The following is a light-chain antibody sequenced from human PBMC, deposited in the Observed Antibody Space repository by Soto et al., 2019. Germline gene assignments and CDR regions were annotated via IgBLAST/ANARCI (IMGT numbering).Light chain of an antibody. CDR1: QSVSRN. V-gene: IGKV3-20*01. J-gene: IGKJ1*01. CDR2: GAS. Sequence: EIALTQSPATLSVSPGERATLSCRASQSVSRNLAWYQQKPGQAPRLLIYGASNRATGIPDRFSGSGSGTDFTLTISRLEPEDFAVYYCQQYGSSGTFGQGTKV. CDR3: QQYGSSGT.